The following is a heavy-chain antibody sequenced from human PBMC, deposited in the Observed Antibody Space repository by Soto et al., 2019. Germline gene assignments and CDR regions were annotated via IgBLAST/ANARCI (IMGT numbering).Heavy chain of an antibody. CDR1: GFSLIAIGMC. CDR2: IDWDDDK. Sequence: SGPTLVDPTQTLTRTFTFSGFSLIAIGMCVSWIRHPPGKALEWLALIDWDDDKYYSTSLKTRLTISKDTSKNQVVLTMTNMDPVDTATYYCARSSIAAAGTLGWFDPWGQGTLVTVSS. D-gene: IGHD6-13*01. J-gene: IGHJ5*02. CDR3: ARSSIAAAGTLGWFDP. V-gene: IGHV2-70*01.